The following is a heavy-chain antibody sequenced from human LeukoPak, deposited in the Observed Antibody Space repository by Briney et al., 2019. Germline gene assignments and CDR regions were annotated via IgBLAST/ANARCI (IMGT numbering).Heavy chain of an antibody. CDR1: GGTFSSYA. D-gene: IGHD3-22*01. Sequence: SVKVSCNASGGTFSSYAISLVRQAPGQGLELMGRIIPILGIANYAQKFQGRVTITADKSTSTAYMELSSLRYEDTAVYYCARVLNYYDSSGYYCYYFDYWGQGTLVTVSS. CDR2: IIPILGIA. J-gene: IGHJ4*02. CDR3: ARVLNYYDSSGYYCYYFDY. V-gene: IGHV1-69*04.